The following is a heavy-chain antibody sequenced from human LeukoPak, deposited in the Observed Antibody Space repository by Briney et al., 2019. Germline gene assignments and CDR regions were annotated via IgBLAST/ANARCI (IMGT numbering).Heavy chain of an antibody. J-gene: IGHJ6*04. CDR2: FDDEDGET. D-gene: IGHD3-10*01. V-gene: IGHV1-24*01. Sequence: ASVTVSCKVSGSTLTKLSVHWVRQTRGKGGEGMGRFDDEDGETRNEKKLQSRVTITEETVTDTAYMELSSLRSEDTAVYYCAPLMFRGLIADDYYGMDVWGKGTPVTVSS. CDR3: APLMFRGLIADDYYGMDV. CDR1: GSTLTKLS.